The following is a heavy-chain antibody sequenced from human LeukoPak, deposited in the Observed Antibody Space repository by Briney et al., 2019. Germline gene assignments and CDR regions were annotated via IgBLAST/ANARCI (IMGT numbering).Heavy chain of an antibody. J-gene: IGHJ4*02. V-gene: IGHV1-24*01. CDR1: GYTLTELS. CDR3: ARDRAMVRGVMRLFDY. D-gene: IGHD3-10*01. Sequence: ASVKVSCKVSGYTLTELSMHWVRQAPGKGLEWMGGFDPEDGETIYAQKFQGRVTITADKSTSTAYMELSSLRSEDTAVYYCARDRAMVRGVMRLFDYWGQGTLVTVSS. CDR2: FDPEDGET.